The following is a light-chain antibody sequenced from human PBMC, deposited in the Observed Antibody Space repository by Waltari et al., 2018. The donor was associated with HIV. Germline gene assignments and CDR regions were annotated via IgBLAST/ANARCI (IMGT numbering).Light chain of an antibody. J-gene: IGLJ2*01. Sequence: QSTLTQPPSASGSPGQSVTISCTGTSSDIGGYNYVSWYQQHPGKAPKLIMTEVTKRPSGFPDRFSGSKSGNAASLTVSGLQADDEALYYCSSVAPTNKFYVLFGGGTTLTVL. CDR2: EVT. CDR1: SSDIGGYNY. V-gene: IGLV2-8*01. CDR3: SSVAPTNKFYVL.